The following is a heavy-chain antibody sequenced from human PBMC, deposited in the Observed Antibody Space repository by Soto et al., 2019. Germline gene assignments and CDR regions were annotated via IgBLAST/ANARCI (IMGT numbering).Heavy chain of an antibody. Sequence: GASVKVSCKASGGTFSSYAISWVRQAPGQGLEWMGGIIPIFGTANYAQKFQGRVTITADESTSTAYMELSSLRSEDTAVYYCARVAYCGGDCYSSYFDYWGQGTLVTVS. D-gene: IGHD2-21*02. V-gene: IGHV1-69*13. CDR2: IIPIFGTA. CDR3: ARVAYCGGDCYSSYFDY. CDR1: GGTFSSYA. J-gene: IGHJ4*02.